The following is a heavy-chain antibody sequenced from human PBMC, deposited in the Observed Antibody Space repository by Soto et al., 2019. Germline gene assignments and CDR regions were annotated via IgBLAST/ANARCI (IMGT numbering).Heavy chain of an antibody. D-gene: IGHD2-15*01. V-gene: IGHV4-39*01. Sequence: SETLSLTCTVSGGSISSNKYFWGWIRQPPGKGLEWIGSIYYTGSTYYNPSLKSRVTISVDTSKNQFSLKLSSVTAADTAVYYCASDPLGYCSGGSCYSWGQGTLVTVSA. CDR2: IYYTGST. CDR3: ASDPLGYCSGGSCYS. CDR1: GGSISSNKYF. J-gene: IGHJ5*02.